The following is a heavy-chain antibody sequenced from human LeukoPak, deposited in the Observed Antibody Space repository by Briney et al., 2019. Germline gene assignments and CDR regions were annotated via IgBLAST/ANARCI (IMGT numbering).Heavy chain of an antibody. CDR2: ISGYNGNT. D-gene: IGHD6-19*01. Sequence: GASVKVSCKTSGYIFTSYGIIWVRQAPGQGLEWMGWISGYNGNTNYAQKLQGRVTMTTDTSTSTAYMELRSLRSDDTAVYYCARSMQAGLNWFDPWGQGTLVTVSS. CDR1: GYIFTSYG. J-gene: IGHJ5*02. V-gene: IGHV1-18*01. CDR3: ARSMQAGLNWFDP.